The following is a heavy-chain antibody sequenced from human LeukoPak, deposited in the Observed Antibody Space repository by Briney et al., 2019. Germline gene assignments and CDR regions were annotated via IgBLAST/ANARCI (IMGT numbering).Heavy chain of an antibody. V-gene: IGHV1-18*01. J-gene: IGHJ4*02. CDR2: ISTYNGDT. CDR1: GYTFNTYG. D-gene: IGHD2-15*01. CDR3: ARTYCTGGSCYDY. Sequence: ASVKVSCKASGYTFNTYGISWVRQAPGQGLEWMGWISTYNGDTKYAGKLQGRVTMTTDTSTTTAYMDLRTLRSDDTAVYYCARTYCTGGSCYDYWGQGTLVTVSS.